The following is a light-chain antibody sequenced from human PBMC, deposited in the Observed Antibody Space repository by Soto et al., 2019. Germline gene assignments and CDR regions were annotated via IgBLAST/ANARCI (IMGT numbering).Light chain of an antibody. CDR3: QQYNNWPRT. CDR1: QSVSSN. CDR2: GAS. J-gene: IGKJ1*01. Sequence: EIVVTKSPATLSVSPGERATLSCRASQSVSSNLAWYQQKPGQAPRLLIYGASTRATGIPARFSGSGSGTEFTLTISSLQSEDFAVYYCQQYNNWPRTFGQGTKVDIK. V-gene: IGKV3-15*01.